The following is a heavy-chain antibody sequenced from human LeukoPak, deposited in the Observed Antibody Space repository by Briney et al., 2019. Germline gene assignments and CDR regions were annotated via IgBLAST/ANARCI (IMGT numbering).Heavy chain of an antibody. Sequence: SETLSLTCTVSGGSISSYYWSWIRQPPGKGLEWIGYIYYSGSTNYNPSLKSRVTISVDTSKSQFSLKLSSVTAADTAFYYCARHNGAAAGTMYFDYWGQGTLVTVSS. CDR1: GGSISSYY. D-gene: IGHD6-13*01. V-gene: IGHV4-59*08. CDR2: IYYSGST. CDR3: ARHNGAAAGTMYFDY. J-gene: IGHJ4*02.